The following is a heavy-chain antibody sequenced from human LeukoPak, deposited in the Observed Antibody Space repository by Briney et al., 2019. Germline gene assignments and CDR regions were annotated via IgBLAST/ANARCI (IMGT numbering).Heavy chain of an antibody. CDR1: GDSVSNKNTA. CDR3: ARQSLGYVDY. J-gene: IGHJ4*02. D-gene: IGHD2-15*01. V-gene: IGHV6-1*01. Sequence: SQTLSLTCAISGDSVSNKNTAWNWIRQSPSRGLEWLGRTYYRSKWYNDYAVSVRGRISINPDTSKNQFSLQLRSVTPEDTAMYYCARQSLGYVDYWGQGSLVTVSS. CDR2: TYYRSKWYN.